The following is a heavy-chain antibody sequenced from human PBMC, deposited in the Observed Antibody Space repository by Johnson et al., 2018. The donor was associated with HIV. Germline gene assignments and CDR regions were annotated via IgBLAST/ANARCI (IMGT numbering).Heavy chain of an antibody. CDR3: ARDLAGTERGNAFDS. J-gene: IGHJ3*02. D-gene: IGHD1-1*01. CDR2: ISYDGNNK. CDR1: GFTFSNYA. Sequence: QVQLVESGGGVVQPGRSLRLSCAASGFTFSNYAMHWVRQAPGKGLEWVAVISYDGNNKYYADSVQGRFTISRDNSKNTRYLQMNSLRAEDTAVYYCARDLAGTERGNAFDSWGQGTMVTVSS. V-gene: IGHV3-30-3*01.